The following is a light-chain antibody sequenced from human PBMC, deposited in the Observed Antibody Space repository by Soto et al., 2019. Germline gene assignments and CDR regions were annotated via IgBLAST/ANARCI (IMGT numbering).Light chain of an antibody. CDR1: QGISSY. Sequence: DLQLTQSPSFLSASVGDRVTITCRASQGISSYLAWYQQKPGKAPKLLIYAASTLQSGVPSRFSGSGSGTEFTLTISSLQPEDFATYYCQQLNSYPQALTFGGGTKVEIK. J-gene: IGKJ4*01. CDR2: AAS. CDR3: QQLNSYPQALT. V-gene: IGKV1-9*01.